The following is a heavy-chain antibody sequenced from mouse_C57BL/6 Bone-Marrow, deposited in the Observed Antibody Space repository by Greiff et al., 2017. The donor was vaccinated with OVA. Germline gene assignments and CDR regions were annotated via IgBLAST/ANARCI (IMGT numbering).Heavy chain of an antibody. J-gene: IGHJ3*01. CDR3: ATSWNLFAY. V-gene: IGHV1-81*01. CDR2: IYPRSGNT. CDR1: GYTFTSYG. D-gene: IGHD1-1*01. Sequence: VMLVESGAELARPGASVKLSCKASGYTFTSYGISWVKQRTGPGLEWIGEIYPRSGNTYYNEKFKGKATLTADKSSSTAYMELRSLTSEDAAVYFCATSWNLFAYWGRGTLDTVSA.